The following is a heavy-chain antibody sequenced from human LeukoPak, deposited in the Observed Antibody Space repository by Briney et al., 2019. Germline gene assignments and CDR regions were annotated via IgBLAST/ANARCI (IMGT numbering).Heavy chain of an antibody. CDR1: GFTFSSYA. CDR2: IRSKTYGGTT. CDR3: ARELRGGYSYYGMDV. D-gene: IGHD3-16*01. J-gene: IGHJ6*02. V-gene: IGHV3-49*04. Sequence: GGSLRLSCAASGFTFSSYAMIWVRQAPGKGLEWVGFIRSKTYGGTTEYAASVKGRFTISRDDSKTLAYLQMNSLKTEDTAVYYCARELRGGYSYYGMDVWGQGTTVTVSS.